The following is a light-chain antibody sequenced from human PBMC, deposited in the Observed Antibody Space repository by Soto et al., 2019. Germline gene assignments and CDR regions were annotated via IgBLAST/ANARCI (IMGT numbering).Light chain of an antibody. CDR2: DNN. CDR1: TSNLLNYY. CDR3: GAWDSSLSAVV. V-gene: IGLV1-51*01. J-gene: IGLJ2*01. Sequence: QSVLTQPPSLSAAPGQKVTISCSGGTSNLLNYYVSWYQRLPGRAPKLLIYDNNKRSSGIPDRFSGSKAGTSATLVIAGLQTGDEADYFCGAWDSSLSAVVFGGGTKLTVL.